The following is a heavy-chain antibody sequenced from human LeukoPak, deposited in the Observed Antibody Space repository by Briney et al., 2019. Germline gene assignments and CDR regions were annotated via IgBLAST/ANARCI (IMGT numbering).Heavy chain of an antibody. Sequence: GGSLRLSCVGSGFTFSNYWMNCVRQAPGKGLEGVANIKGSDKGHVDSVKGRFSVSRDDARNSLYLQMDSLRAEDTAVYYCARDVDWNYDLWGQGTVVRVSS. CDR2: IKGSDK. V-gene: IGHV3-7*01. D-gene: IGHD1-7*01. CDR3: ARDVDWNYDL. CDR1: GFTFSNYW. J-gene: IGHJ4*02.